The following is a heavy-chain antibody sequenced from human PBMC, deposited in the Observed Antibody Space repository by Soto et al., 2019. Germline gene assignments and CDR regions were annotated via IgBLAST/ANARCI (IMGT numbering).Heavy chain of an antibody. J-gene: IGHJ4*02. V-gene: IGHV5-51*01. CDR3: ARIRGREGYLSDY. D-gene: IGHD5-12*01. CDR2: IYPGDSDT. Sequence: PGESLKISCKGSGYSFTNFWIGWVRQMPGKGLEWMGIIYPGDSDTRYSPSFQGQVTISADMSITTAYLQWSSLRASDTAMYYCARIRGREGYLSDYWGQGTMVTVSS. CDR1: GYSFTNFW.